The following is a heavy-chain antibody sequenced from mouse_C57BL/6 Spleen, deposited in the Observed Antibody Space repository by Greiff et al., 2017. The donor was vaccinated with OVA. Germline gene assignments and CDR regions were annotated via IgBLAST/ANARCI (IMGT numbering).Heavy chain of an antibody. CDR2: IWSGGST. Sequence: QVQLKESGPGLVQPSQSLSITCTVSGFSLTSYGVHWVRQSPGKGLEWLGVIWSGGSTDYNAAFISRLSISKDNSKSQVFFKMNSLQADDTAIYYCARNEAYYYDVAYWGQGTLVTVSA. D-gene: IGHD2-4*01. CDR3: ARNEAYYYDVAY. J-gene: IGHJ3*01. CDR1: GFSLTSYG. V-gene: IGHV2-2*01.